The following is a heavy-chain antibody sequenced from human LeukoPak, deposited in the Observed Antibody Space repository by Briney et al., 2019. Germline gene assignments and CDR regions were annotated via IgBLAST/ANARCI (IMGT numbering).Heavy chain of an antibody. Sequence: PGGSLRLSCAASGFTFSTYWMSWVRQAPGKGLEWVGNIKQDGSEKYYVDSVKGRFSISRDNAKNSLYLQMNSLRAEDTALYYCAKDIRQYSSSWPPGWFDPWGQGTLVTVSS. CDR3: AKDIRQYSSSWPPGWFDP. CDR1: GFTFSTYW. V-gene: IGHV3-7*03. J-gene: IGHJ5*02. D-gene: IGHD6-13*01. CDR2: IKQDGSEK.